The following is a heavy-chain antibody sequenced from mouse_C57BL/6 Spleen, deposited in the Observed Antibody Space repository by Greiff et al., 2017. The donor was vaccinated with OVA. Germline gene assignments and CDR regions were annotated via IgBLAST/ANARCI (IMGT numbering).Heavy chain of an antibody. CDR3: ATYGNPYYYAMDY. J-gene: IGHJ4*01. V-gene: IGHV1-52*01. CDR1: GYTFTSYW. D-gene: IGHD2-1*01. CDR2: IDPSDSET. Sequence: QVQLQQSGAELVRPGSSVKLSCKASGYTFTSYWMHWVKQRPIQGLEWIGNIDPSDSETHYNQKFKDKATLTVDKSSSTAYMQLSSLTSEDSAVYYCATYGNPYYYAMDYWGQGTSVTVSS.